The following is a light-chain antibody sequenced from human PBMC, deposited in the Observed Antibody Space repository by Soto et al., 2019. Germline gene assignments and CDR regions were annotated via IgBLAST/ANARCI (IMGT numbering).Light chain of an antibody. CDR1: QSVISTD. V-gene: IGKV3-20*01. J-gene: IGKJ4*01. Sequence: EIVLTQSPGTLSLSPGERATLSCRASQSVISTDLAWYQQKPGQAPRLLVYAASSRASGIPDRFSGSGSGTDFPLTISRLEPEDFAVYYCQQYGTSPPDFGGGTRVEI. CDR3: QQYGTSPPD. CDR2: AAS.